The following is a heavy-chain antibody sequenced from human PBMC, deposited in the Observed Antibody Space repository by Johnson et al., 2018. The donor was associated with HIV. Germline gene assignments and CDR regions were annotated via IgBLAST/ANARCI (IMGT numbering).Heavy chain of an antibody. Sequence: EVRLVESGGGLVQPGGSLRLSCAASGFTVSSNYMTWVRQPPGKGLEWVSGINWNGGTPGYADSVKGRFTISRSNAKNSLYLQMNNVRAEDTALYFCARASNYYDSFGYYRRGGGSDIWGQGTMVTVSS. CDR2: INWNGGTP. CDR3: ARASNYYDSFGYYRRGGGSDI. J-gene: IGHJ3*02. D-gene: IGHD3-22*01. CDR1: GFTVSSNY. V-gene: IGHV3-20*04.